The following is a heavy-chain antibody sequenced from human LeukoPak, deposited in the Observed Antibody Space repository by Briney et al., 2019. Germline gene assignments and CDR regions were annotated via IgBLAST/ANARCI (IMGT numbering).Heavy chain of an antibody. CDR3: ARLLETYDYVWGSYGFDS. Sequence: GGSLRLSCAASGFTVSSNYMSWVRQAPGKGLEWVANIKEDGSEKYYVDSVKGRFTISRDNAKNSLYLQMNGLRAEDTAVFYCARLLETYDYVWGSYGFDSWGQGTLVTVSS. D-gene: IGHD3-16*01. J-gene: IGHJ4*02. CDR2: IKEDGSEK. V-gene: IGHV3-7*01. CDR1: GFTVSSNY.